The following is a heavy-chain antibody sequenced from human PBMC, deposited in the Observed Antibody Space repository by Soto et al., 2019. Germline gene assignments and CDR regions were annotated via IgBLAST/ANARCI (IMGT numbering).Heavy chain of an antibody. CDR2: ISSSSSTI. CDR3: ARDPLWFGDLLLDY. CDR1: GFTFSSYS. J-gene: IGHJ4*02. V-gene: IGHV3-48*01. Sequence: EVQLVESGGGLVQPGGSLRLSCAVSGFTFSSYSMNWVRQAPGKGLEWVSYISSSSSTIYYADSVKGRFTISRDNAKNSLYLQMNSLRAEDTAVYYCARDPLWFGDLLLDYWGQGTLVTVSS. D-gene: IGHD3-10*01.